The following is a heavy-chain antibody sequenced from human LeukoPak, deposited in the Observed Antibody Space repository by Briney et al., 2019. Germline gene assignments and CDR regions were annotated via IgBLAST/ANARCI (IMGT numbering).Heavy chain of an antibody. CDR1: GGSFSGYY. CDR2: INHSGST. CDR3: ARGLYGDTRQEPKYYFDY. V-gene: IGHV4-34*01. J-gene: IGHJ4*02. D-gene: IGHD4-17*01. Sequence: SETLSLTCAVYGGSFSGYYWSWIRQPPGKGLEWIGEINHSGSTNYNPSLKSRVTISVDTSKNQFSLKLSSVTAADTAVYYCARGLYGDTRQEPKYYFDYWGQGTLVTVSS.